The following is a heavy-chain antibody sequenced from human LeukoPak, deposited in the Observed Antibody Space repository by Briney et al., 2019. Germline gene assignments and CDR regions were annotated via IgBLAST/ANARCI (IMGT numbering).Heavy chain of an antibody. V-gene: IGHV3-66*01. Sequence: QPGGSLRLSCAASGFTVSSNYMTWVRQAPGKGLEWVSLIYSGGSTYYADSVKGRFTISRDNSKNTLYLQMNSLRTDDTAVYYCARAPGCGDDCYAIGYWGQGTLVTVSS. J-gene: IGHJ4*02. CDR3: ARAPGCGDDCYAIGY. D-gene: IGHD2-21*02. CDR2: IYSGGST. CDR1: GFTVSSNY.